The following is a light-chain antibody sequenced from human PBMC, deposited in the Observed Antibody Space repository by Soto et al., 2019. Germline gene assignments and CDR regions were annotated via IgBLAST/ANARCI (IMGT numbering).Light chain of an antibody. Sequence: QSALTQPASVSGSPGQSITISCTGTSSDVGGYNYVSWYQQHPGKAPKLMIYDVSNRPSGVSNRFSGSKSGNTAYLTISGLQAEDEAYYYCSSYTSSSALDVFGTGTKLTVL. CDR3: SSYTSSSALDV. CDR1: SSDVGGYNY. CDR2: DVS. V-gene: IGLV2-14*01. J-gene: IGLJ1*01.